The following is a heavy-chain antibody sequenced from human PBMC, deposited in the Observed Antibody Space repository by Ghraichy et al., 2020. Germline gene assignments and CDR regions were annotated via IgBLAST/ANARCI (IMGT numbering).Heavy chain of an antibody. Sequence: ASVKVSCKIGRSHVRNSVTHRMRVSRLLVEERMGWINPNNGGTYDAQIFQGRVTMARDTSISTAYMELSRLRSEDSAVYYCARVGWLGIDYWGHGTLVTVYS. V-gene: IGHV1-2*02. CDR2: INPNNGGT. CDR3: ARVGWLGIDY. CDR1: RSHVRNSV. D-gene: IGHD6-19*01. J-gene: IGHJ4*01.